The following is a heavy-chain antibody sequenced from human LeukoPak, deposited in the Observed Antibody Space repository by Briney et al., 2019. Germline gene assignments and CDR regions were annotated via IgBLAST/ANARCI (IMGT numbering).Heavy chain of an antibody. CDR1: GFTFRNYW. D-gene: IGHD3-10*01. J-gene: IGHJ4*02. Sequence: PGGSLRLSCAASGFTFRNYWMTWVRQAPGKGLEWVANIKQDGSEKYYVDSVKGRFTISRDNAKNSLYLQMNSLRAEDTAVYYCARDGPEGFGDYWGQGTLVTVSS. CDR2: IKQDGSEK. CDR3: ARDGPEGFGDY. V-gene: IGHV3-7*01.